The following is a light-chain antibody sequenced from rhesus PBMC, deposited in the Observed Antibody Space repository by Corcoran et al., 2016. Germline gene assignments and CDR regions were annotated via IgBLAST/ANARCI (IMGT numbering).Light chain of an antibody. V-gene: IGKV3-42*03. CDR3: QQYTDWPLT. CDR2: GAF. CDR1: QSVSSN. J-gene: IGKJ4*01. Sequence: EIVMTQSPATLSLPPGERATLSCRAIQSVSSNLAWYQQRPWQLPSLLFAGAFSSATGIPDRFSGSGSGTDFTFTISGLEPEDFAIYYSQQYTDWPLTFGGGTKVEIK.